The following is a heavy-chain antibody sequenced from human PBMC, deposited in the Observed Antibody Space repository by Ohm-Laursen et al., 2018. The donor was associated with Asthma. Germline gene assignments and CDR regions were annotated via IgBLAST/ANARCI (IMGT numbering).Heavy chain of an antibody. V-gene: IGHV5-10-1*01. Sequence: ESLRISCKGSGYSFTSYWISWVRQMPGKGLEWMGRIDPSDSYTNYSPSFQGHVTISADKSISTAYLQWSSLKASDTAMYYCARLEYSSSSVHYYYYGMDVWGQGTTVTVSS. D-gene: IGHD6-6*01. J-gene: IGHJ6*02. CDR1: GYSFTSYW. CDR2: IDPSDSYT. CDR3: ARLEYSSSSVHYYYYGMDV.